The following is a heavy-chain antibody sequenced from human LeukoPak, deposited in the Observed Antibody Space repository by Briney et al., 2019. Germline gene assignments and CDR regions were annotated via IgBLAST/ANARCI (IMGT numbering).Heavy chain of an antibody. CDR2: IYYSGST. V-gene: IGHV4-59*08. D-gene: IGHD5-12*01. Sequence: TPSETLSLTCTVSGGSISSYYWSWIRQPPVKGLEWIGYIYYSGSTNYNPSLKSRVTISVDTSKNQFSLKLSSVTAADTAVYYCARLNYDYFDYWGQGILVTVSS. CDR1: GGSISSYY. J-gene: IGHJ4*02. CDR3: ARLNYDYFDY.